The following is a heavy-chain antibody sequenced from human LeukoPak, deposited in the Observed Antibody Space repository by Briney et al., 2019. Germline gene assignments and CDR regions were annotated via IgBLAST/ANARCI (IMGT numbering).Heavy chain of an antibody. CDR3: ARGNAN. J-gene: IGHJ4*02. V-gene: IGHV4-59*01. Sequence: SETLSLTCTVSGGSIDSYYWSWIRLPPGKGLEWIGYISYSGSTNYNPSLKSRVTISLDTSKTKFFLKLSSVTTADTALYYCARGNANWGQGTLVTVSS. CDR1: GGSIDSYY. CDR2: ISYSGST.